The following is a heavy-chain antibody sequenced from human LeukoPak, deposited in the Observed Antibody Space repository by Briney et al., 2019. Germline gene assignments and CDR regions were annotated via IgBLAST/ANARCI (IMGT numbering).Heavy chain of an antibody. CDR2: IYYSGST. CDR3: AREKGVVVPAAIIGRWFDP. Sequence: PSETLSLTCTVSGGSISSGGYYWSWIRQHPGKGLEWIGYIYYSGSTYYSPSLKSRVTISVDTSKNQFSLKLSSVTAADTAVYYCAREKGVVVPAAIIGRWFDPWGQGTLVTVSS. J-gene: IGHJ5*02. CDR1: GGSISSGGYY. D-gene: IGHD2-2*02. V-gene: IGHV4-31*03.